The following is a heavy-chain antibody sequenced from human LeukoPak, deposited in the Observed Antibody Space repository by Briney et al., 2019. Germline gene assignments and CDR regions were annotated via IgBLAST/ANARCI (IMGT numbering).Heavy chain of an antibody. CDR3: ARGRYYGSGRIYYFDY. V-gene: IGHV4-59*01. D-gene: IGHD3-10*01. Sequence: PSETLSLTCTVSGGSLSSYYWSWIRQPPGKGLEWIGYIYYSGSTNYNPSLKSRVTISVDTSKNQFSLKLSSVTAADTAVYYCARGRYYGSGRIYYFDYWGQGTLVTVSS. J-gene: IGHJ4*02. CDR1: GGSLSSYY. CDR2: IYYSGST.